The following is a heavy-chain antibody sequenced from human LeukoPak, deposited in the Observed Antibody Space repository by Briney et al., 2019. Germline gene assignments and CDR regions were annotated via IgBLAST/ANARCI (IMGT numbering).Heavy chain of an antibody. CDR1: GYTFASYW. J-gene: IGHJ4*02. CDR2: IYPGDSDT. Sequence: ESLKISCKGSGYTFASYWIGWVRQMPGKCLDWVGIIYPGDSDTRYSPSFQGQVTISADKSISTAYLQWSSLKASDTAMYYCARGHLYDYSTTSYYFDYWGQGTLVTVSS. CDR3: ARGHLYDYSTTSYYFDY. D-gene: IGHD5-12*01. V-gene: IGHV5-51*01.